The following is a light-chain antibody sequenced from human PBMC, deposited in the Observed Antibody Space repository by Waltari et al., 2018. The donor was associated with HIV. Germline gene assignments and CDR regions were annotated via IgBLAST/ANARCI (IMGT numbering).Light chain of an antibody. Sequence: QSALTQPASVSGSPGQSISLSCPGTSSDVGAYYVSWYQHHPGKAPKVIIYEVSNRPSGVSNRFSGSKSGNTASLTISGLLPEDEADYFCSSYISSATPEFGGGTRLTVL. J-gene: IGLJ3*02. CDR2: EVS. V-gene: IGLV2-14*01. CDR1: SSDVGAYY. CDR3: SSYISSATPE.